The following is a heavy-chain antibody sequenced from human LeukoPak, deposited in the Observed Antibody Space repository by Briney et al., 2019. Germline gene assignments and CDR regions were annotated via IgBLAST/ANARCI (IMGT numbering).Heavy chain of an antibody. V-gene: IGHV3-23*01. CDR2: ISGSGGST. J-gene: IGHJ4*02. CDR3: AKATHSGDYFDY. CDR1: GFTFSSYA. Sequence: PGGSLRLSCAASGFTFSSYAMSWVRQAPGKGLEWVSAISGSGGSTYYADSVKGRFTISRDNSKNTPYLQMNSLRAEDTAVYYCAKATHSGDYFDYWGQGTLVTVSP. D-gene: IGHD4-17*01.